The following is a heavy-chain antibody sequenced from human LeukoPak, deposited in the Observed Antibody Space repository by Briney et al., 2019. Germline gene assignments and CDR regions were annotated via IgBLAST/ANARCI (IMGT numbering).Heavy chain of an antibody. Sequence: PGRSLRLSCAASGFTFSSYGIHWVRQAPGKGLEWVALIWYDGSNRYYVDSVKGRFTISRDNSKNTLHLQLCSLRAEDTAIYYCAKDATRTSGWYFFDYWGQGTLVTVSS. CDR1: GFTFSSYG. J-gene: IGHJ4*02. D-gene: IGHD6-19*01. V-gene: IGHV3-33*06. CDR3: AKDATRTSGWYFFDY. CDR2: IWYDGSNR.